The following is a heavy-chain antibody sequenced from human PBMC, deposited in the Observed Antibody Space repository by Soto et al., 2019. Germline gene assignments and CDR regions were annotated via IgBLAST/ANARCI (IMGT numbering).Heavy chain of an antibody. Sequence: QVQLVESGGGVVQPGRSLRLSCAASGFTFSSYGMHWVRQAPGKGLEWVAVIWYDGSNKYYADSVKGRFTISRDNSKNTLYLQMNSLRAEDTAVYYCARDSASCSGGSCFTNYYGMDVWGHGTTVTVSS. CDR2: IWYDGSNK. D-gene: IGHD2-15*01. CDR3: ARDSASCSGGSCFTNYYGMDV. CDR1: GFTFSSYG. J-gene: IGHJ6*02. V-gene: IGHV3-33*01.